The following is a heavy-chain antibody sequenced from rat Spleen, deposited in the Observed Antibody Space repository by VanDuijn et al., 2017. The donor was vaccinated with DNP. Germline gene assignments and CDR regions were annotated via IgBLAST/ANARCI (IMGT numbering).Heavy chain of an antibody. CDR3: TTDSAY. V-gene: IGHV5-20*01. J-gene: IGHJ3*01. Sequence: EVQLVGSGGGLVQPGRSLRLSCTTSGFTFGDYHMAWVRQAPTKGLEWVAFISNDGETAYYRDSVKGRFTISRDNAKSSLYLQMDSLRSEDTATYYCTTDSAYWGQGSLVTVSS. CDR2: ISNDGETA. CDR1: GFTFGDYH.